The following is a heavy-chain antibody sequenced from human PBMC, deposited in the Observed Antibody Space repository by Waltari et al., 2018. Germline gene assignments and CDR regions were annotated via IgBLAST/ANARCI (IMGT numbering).Heavy chain of an antibody. J-gene: IGHJ5*02. CDR3: ARSVVPAARVWFDP. CDR2: INHSGST. Sequence: QVQLQQWGAGLLKPSETLSLTCAVYGGSFSGYYWSWIRQPPGKGLEWIGEINHSGSTNYNPSLKIRVTISVDTSKNQFSLKLSSVTAADTAVYYCARSVVPAARVWFDPWGQGTLVTVSS. V-gene: IGHV4-34*01. CDR1: GGSFSGYY. D-gene: IGHD2-2*01.